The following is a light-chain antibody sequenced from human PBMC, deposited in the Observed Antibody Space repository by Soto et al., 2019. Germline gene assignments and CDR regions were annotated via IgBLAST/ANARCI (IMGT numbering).Light chain of an antibody. CDR2: AAS. J-gene: IGKJ1*01. CDR1: QGISNF. Sequence: DIQMTQSPSSLSASVGDRVTISCRASQGISNFLAWYQQKPGEVPKLLIYAASTLQSGVPSRFSGSGSGTDITLTISSLQPEDVATYFCQTYNSARWTFAQGTKVEVK. CDR3: QTYNSARWT. V-gene: IGKV1-27*01.